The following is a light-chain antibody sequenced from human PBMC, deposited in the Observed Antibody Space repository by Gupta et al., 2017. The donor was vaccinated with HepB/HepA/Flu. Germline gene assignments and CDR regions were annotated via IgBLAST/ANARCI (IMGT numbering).Light chain of an antibody. CDR2: EDN. V-gene: IGLV1-51*02. Sequence: QSVLTQPPSVSAAPGQSVPISCSGSRSNIGRKYVFWYRQLPGTATKLLIYEDNKRPSEMKDRISGSKSGTSATLGITGLQTGDEADYYCGTYDTSLSVVVFGGGTKLTVL. J-gene: IGLJ2*01. CDR1: RSNIGRKY. CDR3: GTYDTSLSVVV.